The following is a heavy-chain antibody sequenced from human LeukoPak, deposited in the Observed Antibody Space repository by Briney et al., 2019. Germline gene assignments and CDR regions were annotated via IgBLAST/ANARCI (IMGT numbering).Heavy chain of an antibody. CDR1: GGSISSYY. CDR3: ARGLGSTLAPAPFDY. Sequence: SETLSLTCTVSGGSISSYYWSWIRQPPGKGLEWIGEINHSGSTNYNPSLKSRVTISVDTSKNQFSLKLSSVTAADTAVYYCARGLGSTLAPAPFDYWGQGTLVTVSS. CDR2: INHSGST. D-gene: IGHD1-26*01. V-gene: IGHV4-34*01. J-gene: IGHJ4*02.